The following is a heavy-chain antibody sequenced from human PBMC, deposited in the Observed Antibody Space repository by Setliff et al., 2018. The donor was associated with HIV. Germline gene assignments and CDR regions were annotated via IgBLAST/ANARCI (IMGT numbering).Heavy chain of an antibody. CDR2: INPGDSDT. V-gene: IGHV5-51*01. Sequence: GESLKISCKGSGYSFTNYWIAWVRQTPGKGLEWMGIINPGDSDTRYRPSFQGQVTISVDKSINTAYLQWTGLKASDSATYYCAASFNDKSDYYSVFVYWGQGTLVTVSS. CDR1: GYSFTNYW. D-gene: IGHD3-22*01. CDR3: AASFNDKSDYYSVFVY. J-gene: IGHJ4*02.